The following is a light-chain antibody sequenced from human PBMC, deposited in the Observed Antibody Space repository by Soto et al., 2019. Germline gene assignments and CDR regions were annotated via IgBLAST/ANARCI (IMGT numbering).Light chain of an antibody. CDR3: QQLFDSPIT. V-gene: IGKV1-9*01. CDR2: AAS. CDR1: QVISTS. J-gene: IGKJ5*01. Sequence: DLQLTQYLLWMSRSILESFSLTCLASQVISTSLAWYQVKPGKAPKLLIYAASTLESGVPSRFSATVSGTEFSLTITSLQPEDFATYYCQQLFDSPITFGQGTRLEIK.